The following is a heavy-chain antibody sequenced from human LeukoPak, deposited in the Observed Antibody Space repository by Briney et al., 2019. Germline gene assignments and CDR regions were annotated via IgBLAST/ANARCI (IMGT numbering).Heavy chain of an antibody. CDR2: IYYSGST. J-gene: IGHJ4*02. D-gene: IGHD3-10*01. Sequence: PSETLSLTCTVSGGCISSSSYYWGWIRQPPGKGMERIGSIYYSGSTYYNPSLKSRVTISVDTSKNQFSLKLSSVTAADTAVYYCAREAMVRGVAFDYWGQGTLVTVSS. V-gene: IGHV4-39*07. CDR1: GGCISSSSYY. CDR3: AREAMVRGVAFDY.